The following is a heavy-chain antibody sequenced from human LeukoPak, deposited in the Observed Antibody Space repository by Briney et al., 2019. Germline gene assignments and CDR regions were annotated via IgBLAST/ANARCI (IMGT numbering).Heavy chain of an antibody. V-gene: IGHV3-30-3*01. D-gene: IGHD3-9*01. CDR1: GFTFSDHA. Sequence: GGSLRLSCAASGFTFSDHAMHWVRQAPGKGLEWTAVISYDGSNKYYADSVKGRFTISRDNSKNTLYLQMNSLRPEDTAVYYCAGNYDILTALDYWGQGTLVTVSS. CDR3: AGNYDILTALDY. J-gene: IGHJ4*02. CDR2: ISYDGSNK.